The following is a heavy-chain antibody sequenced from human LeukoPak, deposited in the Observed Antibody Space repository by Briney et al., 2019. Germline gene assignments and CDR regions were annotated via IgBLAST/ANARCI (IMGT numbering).Heavy chain of an antibody. Sequence: GESLKISCKGSGYSFTSYWIGWVRQMPGKGLEWMGIIYPGDSGTRYSPSFQGQVTISADKSISTAYLQWSSLKASDTAMYYCARRIGYCSSTSCYSNWFDPWGQGTLVTVSS. CDR1: GYSFTSYW. CDR3: ARRIGYCSSTSCYSNWFDP. CDR2: IYPGDSGT. D-gene: IGHD2-2*01. V-gene: IGHV5-51*01. J-gene: IGHJ5*02.